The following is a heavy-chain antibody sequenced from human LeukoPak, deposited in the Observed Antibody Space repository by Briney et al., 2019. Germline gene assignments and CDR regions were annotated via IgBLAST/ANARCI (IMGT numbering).Heavy chain of an antibody. CDR2: IWYDGSNK. CDR3: ARDRGVSPLDY. D-gene: IGHD3-10*01. V-gene: IGHV3-33*01. J-gene: IGHJ4*02. Sequence: PGGSLTLSCAASGFTFSSYGMHWVRQAPGKGLEWVAVIWYDGSNKYYADSVKGRFTISRDNSKNTLYLQMNSLRAEDTAVYYCARDRGVSPLDYWGQGTLVTVSS. CDR1: GFTFSSYG.